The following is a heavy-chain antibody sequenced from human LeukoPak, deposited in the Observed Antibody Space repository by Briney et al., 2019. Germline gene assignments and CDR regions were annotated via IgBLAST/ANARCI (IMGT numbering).Heavy chain of an antibody. D-gene: IGHD6-19*01. Sequence: ASVKVSCKASGYTFTGYYMHWVRQAPGQGLEWMGWINPNSGGTNYAQKFQGRVTMTRDTSISTAYMELSRLRSDDTAVYYCARGVAWLGFAFDIWGQGTMVTVSS. CDR3: ARGVAWLGFAFDI. CDR1: GYTFTGYY. V-gene: IGHV1-2*02. CDR2: INPNSGGT. J-gene: IGHJ3*02.